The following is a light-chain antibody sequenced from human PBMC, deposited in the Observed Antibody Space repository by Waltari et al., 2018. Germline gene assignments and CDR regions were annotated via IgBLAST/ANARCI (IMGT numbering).Light chain of an antibody. Sequence: DIHMTQSPSSLSTSVGYRVTITCRASQSISSYLNWYQQKPGKAPKLLIYAASSLQSGVPSRFSGSGSGRDFTLIISSLQPEDFATYYCQQSYSHTRTFGQGTKVEIK. CDR3: QQSYSHTRT. CDR2: AAS. CDR1: QSISSY. V-gene: IGKV1-39*01. J-gene: IGKJ1*01.